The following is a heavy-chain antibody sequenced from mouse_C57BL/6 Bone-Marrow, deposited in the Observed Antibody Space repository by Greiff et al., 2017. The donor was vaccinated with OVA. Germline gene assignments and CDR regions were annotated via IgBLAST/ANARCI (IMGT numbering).Heavy chain of an antibody. Sequence: VQLQESGPGLVKPSQSLSLTCSVTGYSITSGYYWNWIRQFPGNKLEWMGYISYDGSNNYNPSLKNRISITRDTSKNQFFLKLNSVTTEDTATYYCARRWLQDYWGQGTTLTVSS. CDR1: GYSITSGYY. V-gene: IGHV3-6*01. J-gene: IGHJ2*01. D-gene: IGHD2-3*01. CDR3: ARRWLQDY. CDR2: ISYDGSN.